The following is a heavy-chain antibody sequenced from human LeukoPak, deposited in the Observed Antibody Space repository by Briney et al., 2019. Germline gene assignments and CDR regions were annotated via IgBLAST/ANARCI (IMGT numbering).Heavy chain of an antibody. CDR3: AKAFRGVVVPDFDY. D-gene: IGHD3-16*02. CDR2: ISGSGGST. V-gene: IGHV3-23*01. CDR1: GFTFSSYA. Sequence: PGGSLRLSCAASGFTFSSYAMSWVRQAPGKGLEWVSGISGSGGSTYYADSVKGRFTISRDNSKNTLSLQMNSLRAEDTAVYYCAKAFRGVVVPDFDYWGQGTLVTVSS. J-gene: IGHJ4*02.